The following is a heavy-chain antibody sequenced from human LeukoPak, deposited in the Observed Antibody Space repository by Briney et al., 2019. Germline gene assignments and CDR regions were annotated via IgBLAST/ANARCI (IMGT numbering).Heavy chain of an antibody. Sequence: GGSLRLSCAASKFFFHGYWMSWVRQAPGKGLEWVANIKQDGSEGYYMDSVKGRFTISRDNAKSLLFLQMNSLRPDDTAVYYCARLNFWSNSYAAPFDSWGQGSLVTVSS. CDR3: ARLNFWSNSYAAPFDS. J-gene: IGHJ4*02. V-gene: IGHV3-7*01. CDR1: KFFFHGYW. CDR2: IKQDGSEG. D-gene: IGHD3-16*01.